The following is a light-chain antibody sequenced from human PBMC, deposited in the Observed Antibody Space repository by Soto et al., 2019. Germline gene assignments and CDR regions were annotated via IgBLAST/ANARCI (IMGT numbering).Light chain of an antibody. CDR2: EVS. V-gene: IGLV2-14*01. Sequence: QSVLTQPASVSGSPGQSITISCTGTSSDVGGFHSVSRYQQHPGKAPELIIYEVSNRPSGVSNRFSGSKSGNTASLTISGLQTEDEADYYCSSYTTSSTDVFGTGTKVTVL. J-gene: IGLJ1*01. CDR3: SSYTTSSTDV. CDR1: SSDVGGFHS.